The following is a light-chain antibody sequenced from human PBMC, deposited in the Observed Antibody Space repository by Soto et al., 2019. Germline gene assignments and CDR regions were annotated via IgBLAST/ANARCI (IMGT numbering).Light chain of an antibody. Sequence: DIQMTQSPSTLAASLGDGLTMTFRSSQTIDSWLAWYQQKPGKAPKLLIYKASSLESGVPSRFSGSGSGTEFTLTISSLQPDDFATYYCQQYNSYSTFGQGTKVDIK. CDR3: QQYNSYST. J-gene: IGKJ1*01. CDR2: KAS. CDR1: QTIDSW. V-gene: IGKV1-5*03.